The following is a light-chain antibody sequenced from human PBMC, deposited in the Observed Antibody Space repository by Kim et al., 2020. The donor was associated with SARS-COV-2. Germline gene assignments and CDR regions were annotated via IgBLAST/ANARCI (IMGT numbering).Light chain of an antibody. CDR3: QQHNNWPYT. CDR2: DAS. V-gene: IGKV3-15*01. J-gene: IGKJ2*01. CDR1: QSVSSK. Sequence: EIVMTQSPATLSVSPGERATLSCRASQSVSSKLAWYQQKPGQAPRLLIYDASTRATGIPARFSGSGSGTEFTLTISSLQSEDFVVYYCQQHNNWPYTFGQGTKLEI.